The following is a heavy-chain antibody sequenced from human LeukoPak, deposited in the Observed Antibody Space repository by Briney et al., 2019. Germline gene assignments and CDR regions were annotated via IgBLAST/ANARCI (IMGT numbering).Heavy chain of an antibody. CDR1: GFTFSIYA. Sequence: GGSLRLSCAASGFTFSIYAMSWVRQAPGKGLEWVSVIYSGGSTYYADSVKGRFTISRDNSKNTLYLQMNSLSAEDTAVYYCARGGGSWYFGPYWGQGTLVTVSS. D-gene: IGHD6-13*01. CDR3: ARGGGSWYFGPY. J-gene: IGHJ4*02. V-gene: IGHV3-66*01. CDR2: IYSGGST.